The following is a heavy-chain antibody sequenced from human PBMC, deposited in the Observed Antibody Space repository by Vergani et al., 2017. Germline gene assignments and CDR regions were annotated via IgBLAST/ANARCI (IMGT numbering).Heavy chain of an antibody. J-gene: IGHJ4*02. CDR3: AKDPGGLGTYFHY. CDR1: GGSISSSSYY. CDR2: IYYSGST. V-gene: IGHV4-39*02. D-gene: IGHD3-10*01. Sequence: QLQLQESGPGLVKPSETLSLTCTVSGGSISSSSYYWGWIRQPPGKGLEWIGSIYYSGSTYYNPSLKSRVTISVDTSKNQFSLKLSSVTAADTAVYYCAKDPGGLGTYFHYWGQGTLVTVSS.